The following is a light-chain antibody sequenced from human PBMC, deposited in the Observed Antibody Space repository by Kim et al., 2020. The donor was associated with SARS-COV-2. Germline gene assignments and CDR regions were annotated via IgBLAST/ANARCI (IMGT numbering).Light chain of an antibody. CDR2: TNN. CDR3: AAWDDSLNGWV. Sequence: ELTQPPSASGTLGQRVTISCSGSSSNIGSNTISWYQQFPGTAPKLLIYTNNQRPSGVPDRFSGSKSGTSASLAISGLQSEDEADYYCAAWDDSLNGWVFGGGTQLTVL. J-gene: IGLJ3*02. V-gene: IGLV1-44*01. CDR1: SSNIGSNT.